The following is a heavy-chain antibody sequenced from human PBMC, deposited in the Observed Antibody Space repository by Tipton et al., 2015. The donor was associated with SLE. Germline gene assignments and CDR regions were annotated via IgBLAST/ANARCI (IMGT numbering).Heavy chain of an antibody. CDR1: GFTFSTYD. Sequence: SLRLSCAASGFTFSTYDMSWIRQAPGKGLEWVSYISTSSSYTNYADSVKGRFTISRDNANNSLYLQMNSLRAEDTAVYYCARDLYISGFWGQGTLVTVSS. V-gene: IGHV3-11*06. CDR3: ARDLYISGF. J-gene: IGHJ1*01. CDR2: ISTSSSYT. D-gene: IGHD6-19*01.